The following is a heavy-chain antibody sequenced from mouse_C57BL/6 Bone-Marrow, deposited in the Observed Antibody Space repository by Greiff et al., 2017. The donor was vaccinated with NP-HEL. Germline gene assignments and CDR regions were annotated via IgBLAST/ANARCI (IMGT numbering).Heavy chain of an antibody. V-gene: IGHV1-18*01. CDR1: GYTFTDYN. Sequence: VQLQQSGPELVKPGASVKIPCKASGYTFTDYNMDWVKQSHGKSLEWIGDINPNNGGTIYNQKFKGKATLTVDKSSSTAYMELRSLTSEDTAVYYCARSGLIREYYAMDYWGQGTSVTVSS. CDR3: ARSGLIREYYAMDY. D-gene: IGHD2-3*01. CDR2: INPNNGGT. J-gene: IGHJ4*01.